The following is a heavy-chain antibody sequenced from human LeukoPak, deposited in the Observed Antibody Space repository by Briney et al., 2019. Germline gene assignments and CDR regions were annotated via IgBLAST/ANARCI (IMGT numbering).Heavy chain of an antibody. CDR3: ARDPPNYDILTGYRAPFDY. CDR2: ISSSSSYI. V-gene: IGHV3-21*01. J-gene: IGHJ4*02. CDR1: GFAVSSNH. D-gene: IGHD3-9*01. Sequence: PGGSLRLSCAASGFAVSSNHMTWVRQAPGKGLEWVSSISSSSSYIYYADSVKGRFTISRDNAKNSLYLQMNSLRAEDTAVYYCARDPPNYDILTGYRAPFDYWGQGTLVTVSS.